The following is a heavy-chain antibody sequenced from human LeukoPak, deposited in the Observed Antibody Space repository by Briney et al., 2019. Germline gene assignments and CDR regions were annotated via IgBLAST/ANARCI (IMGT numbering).Heavy chain of an antibody. V-gene: IGHV4-34*01. D-gene: IGHD5-18*01. Sequence: SETLSLTCAVYGGSFSGYYWSWIRQPPGKGLEWIEEINHSGSTNYNPSLKSRVTISVDTSKNQFSLKLSSVTAADTAVYYCARKGPGYSYAYYGMDVWGQGTTVTVSS. CDR1: GGSFSGYY. J-gene: IGHJ6*02. CDR2: INHSGST. CDR3: ARKGPGYSYAYYGMDV.